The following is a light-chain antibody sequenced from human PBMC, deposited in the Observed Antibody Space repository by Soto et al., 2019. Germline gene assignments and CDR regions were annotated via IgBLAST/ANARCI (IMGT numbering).Light chain of an antibody. J-gene: IGLJ1*01. Sequence: QSVLTQPRSVSGSPGQSVTISCTGTSSDVGGYNYVSWYQQHPGKAPKVMIYDVSERPSGVPDRFSGSNAGNTASLTISGLQAEDEADYYCCSYAGSPRYVFGTGTKVTVL. CDR2: DVS. CDR1: SSDVGGYNY. CDR3: CSYAGSPRYV. V-gene: IGLV2-11*01.